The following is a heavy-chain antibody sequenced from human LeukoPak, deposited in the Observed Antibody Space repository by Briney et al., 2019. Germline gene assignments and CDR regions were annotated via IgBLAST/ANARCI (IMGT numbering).Heavy chain of an antibody. CDR1: AGTFTSYA. D-gene: IGHD7-27*01. CDR2: IIPIFGTA. V-gene: IGHV1-69*13. CDR3: ARELGINWFDP. Sequence: SVTVSFTASAGTFTSYAISWVRQAPGQGLEWMGGIIPIFGTANYAQKFQGRVTITADESTSKAYMELSSLRSEDTAVYYCARELGINWFDPWGQGTLVTVSS. J-gene: IGHJ5*02.